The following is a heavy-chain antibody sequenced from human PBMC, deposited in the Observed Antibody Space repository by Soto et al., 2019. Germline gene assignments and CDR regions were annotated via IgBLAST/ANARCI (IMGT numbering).Heavy chain of an antibody. Sequence: QVQLVQSGAEVKKPGSSVKVSCKASGGTFSSYTISWVRQAPGQGLEWMGRIIPILGIANYAQKFQGRVTITADKPTSTAYMELSSLRSEDTAVYYCASIWCGDPQDYWGQGTLVTVSS. V-gene: IGHV1-69*02. CDR1: GGTFSSYT. D-gene: IGHD3-10*01. CDR3: ASIWCGDPQDY. CDR2: IIPILGIA. J-gene: IGHJ4*02.